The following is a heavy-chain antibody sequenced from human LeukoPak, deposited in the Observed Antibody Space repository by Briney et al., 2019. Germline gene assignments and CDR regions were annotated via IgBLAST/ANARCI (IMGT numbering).Heavy chain of an antibody. CDR2: IYYSGST. V-gene: IGHV4-39*07. CDR3: ARDIGYCSSTSCYRWFDP. Sequence: PSETLSLTCTVSGGSISSSSYYWGWIRQPPGKGLEWIGSIYYSGSTYYNPSLNSRVTISVDTSKNQFSLKLSSVTAADTAVYYCARDIGYCSSTSCYRWFDPWGQGTLVTVSS. J-gene: IGHJ5*02. D-gene: IGHD2-2*01. CDR1: GGSISSSSYY.